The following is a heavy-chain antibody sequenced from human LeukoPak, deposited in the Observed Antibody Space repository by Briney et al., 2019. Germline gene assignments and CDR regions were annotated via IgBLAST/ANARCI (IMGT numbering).Heavy chain of an antibody. J-gene: IGHJ4*02. CDR1: GGTFSSYA. CDR3: ASSARDSSGYYSMHY. CDR2: IIPIFGAA. Sequence: ASVKVSCKASGGTFSSYAISWVRQAPGQGLEWMGGIIPIFGAANYAQKFQGRVTITTDESTSTAYMELSSLRSEDTAVYYCASSARDSSGYYSMHYWGQGTLVTVSS. D-gene: IGHD3-22*01. V-gene: IGHV1-69*05.